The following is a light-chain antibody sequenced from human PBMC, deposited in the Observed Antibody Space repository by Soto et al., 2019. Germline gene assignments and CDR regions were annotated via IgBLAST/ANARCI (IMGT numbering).Light chain of an antibody. J-gene: IGLJ1*01. CDR1: SSNIGSNT. CDR3: AAWDDSLNGYV. CDR2: SNN. V-gene: IGLV1-44*01. Sequence: QSVLTQPPSASGTPGQRVTISCSGSSSNIGSNTVNWYQQPPGTAPKLLIYSNNQRPSGVPDRFSGSKSGTSASLAISGLQSEDVADYYCAAWDDSLNGYVFGTGTKVTVL.